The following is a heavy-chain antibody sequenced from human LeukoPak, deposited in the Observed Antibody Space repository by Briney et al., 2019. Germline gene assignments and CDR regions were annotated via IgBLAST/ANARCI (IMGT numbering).Heavy chain of an antibody. CDR1: GFTFSSYG. CDR2: IPNDRRNN. J-gene: IGHJ4*02. Sequence: GGSLRLSCAASGFTFSSYGMHWVRQAPGKGLEWVAVIPNDRRNNYYGDSVKGRFTISRDNSKNTLYLQMNSLRAEDTAVYYCATSRDLYDTSGYYPYYFDCWGQGTLVTVSS. D-gene: IGHD3-22*01. V-gene: IGHV3-30*03. CDR3: ATSRDLYDTSGYYPYYFDC.